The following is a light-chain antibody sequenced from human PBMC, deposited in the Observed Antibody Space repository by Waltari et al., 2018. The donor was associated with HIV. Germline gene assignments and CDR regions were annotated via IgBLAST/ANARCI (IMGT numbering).Light chain of an antibody. CDR3: SSHAGSKVV. CDR2: DVI. J-gene: IGLJ2*01. CDR1: RSDVGGYNY. Sequence: QSALTQPPSASGSPGQSVTLSCTGTRSDVGGYNYVSWHKQHPGKAPKLMIYDVINRPSGLPYRFSGSKSGNTASLTVSGLQPEDEADYYCSSHAGSKVVFGGGTRLTVL. V-gene: IGLV2-8*01.